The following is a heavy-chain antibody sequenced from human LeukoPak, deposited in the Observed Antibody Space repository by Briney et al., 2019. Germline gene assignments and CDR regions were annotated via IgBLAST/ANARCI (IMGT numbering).Heavy chain of an antibody. V-gene: IGHV3-23*01. J-gene: IGHJ4*02. D-gene: IGHD6-6*01. CDR1: GFTFSSYA. CDR3: AKDYNGRYSSSSPADY. Sequence: PGGSLRLSCAASGFTFSSYAMSWVRQAPGKGLEWVSAISGSGGSTYYADSVKGRFTISRDNSKNTLYLQMNSLRAEDTAVYYCAKDYNGRYSSSSPADYWGQGTLVTVSS. CDR2: ISGSGGST.